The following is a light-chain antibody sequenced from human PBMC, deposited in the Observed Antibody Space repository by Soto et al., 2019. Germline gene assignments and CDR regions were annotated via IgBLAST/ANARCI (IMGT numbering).Light chain of an antibody. J-gene: IGKJ5*01. CDR2: GAS. CDR3: QQYGSSPPIT. Sequence: EILLTQSPATLSLSPGERATLSCGASQSVSSYLAWYQQKPGQAPRLLIYGASSRATGIPDSFSGSGSGTDFTLPISRLETADFAVYYCQQYGSSPPITFGQGTRLEIK. V-gene: IGKV3-20*01. CDR1: QSVSSY.